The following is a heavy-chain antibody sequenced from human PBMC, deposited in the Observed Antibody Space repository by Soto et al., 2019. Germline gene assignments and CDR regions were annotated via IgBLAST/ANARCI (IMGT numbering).Heavy chain of an antibody. CDR1: GLSVRDHY. V-gene: IGHV3-53*01. Sequence: GGSLRLSCAASGLSVRDHYMNWVRQAPGKGLEWVSVIYSGGTTYHADSVKGRLTISRDHSKNTLYLQMSSLRAEDTAVYYCARDSRGYYSFDYWGQGTLVTVSS. D-gene: IGHD3-3*01. CDR3: ARDSRGYYSFDY. J-gene: IGHJ4*02. CDR2: IYSGGTT.